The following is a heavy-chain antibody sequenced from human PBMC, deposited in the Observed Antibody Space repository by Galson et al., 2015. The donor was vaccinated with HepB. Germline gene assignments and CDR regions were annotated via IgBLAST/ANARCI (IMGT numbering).Heavy chain of an antibody. CDR3: AKDYFTYYYGSGSHRDY. CDR1: GFTFSSYA. V-gene: IGHV3-23*01. CDR2: ISGSGGST. Sequence: SLRLSCAASGFTFSSYAMSWVRQAPGKGLEWVSAISGSGGSTYYADSVKGRFTISRDNSKNTLYLQMNSLRAEDTAVYYCAKDYFTYYYGSGSHRDYWGQGTLVTVSS. D-gene: IGHD3-10*01. J-gene: IGHJ4*02.